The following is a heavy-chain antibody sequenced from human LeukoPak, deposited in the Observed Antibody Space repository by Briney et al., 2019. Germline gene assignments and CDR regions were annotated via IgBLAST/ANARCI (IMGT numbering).Heavy chain of an antibody. Sequence: GGSLRLSCAASGFTFSNAWMSWVRQAPGKGLEWVGRIKSKTDGGTTGYAAPVKGRFTISRDDSKNTLYLQMNSLKTEDTAVYYCTTDVALDAFDIWGQGTMVTVSS. J-gene: IGHJ3*02. CDR2: IKSKTDGGTT. CDR1: GFTFSNAW. CDR3: TTDVALDAFDI. V-gene: IGHV3-15*01.